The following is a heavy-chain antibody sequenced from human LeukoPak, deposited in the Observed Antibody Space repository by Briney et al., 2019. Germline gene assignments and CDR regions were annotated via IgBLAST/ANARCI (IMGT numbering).Heavy chain of an antibody. V-gene: IGHV3-48*03. J-gene: IGHJ4*02. CDR1: GFTFSSYE. D-gene: IGHD3-9*01. CDR2: ISSSGSTI. CDR3: ARGDDILTGYGGSPKSGFDY. Sequence: GGSLRLSCAASGFTFSSYEMNWVRQAPGKGLEWVSYISSSGSTIYYADSVKGRFTISRDNAKNSLYLQMNSLRAEDTAVYYCARGDDILTGYGGSPKSGFDYWGQGTLVTVSS.